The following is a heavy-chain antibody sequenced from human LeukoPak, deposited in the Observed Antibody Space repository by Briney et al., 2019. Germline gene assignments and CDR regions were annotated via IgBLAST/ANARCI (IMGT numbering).Heavy chain of an antibody. V-gene: IGHV3-21*01. CDR3: ARGTVAGTIQH. D-gene: IGHD6-19*01. CDR2: ISRRSDSI. Sequence: GGSLRLSCTVSGFTFSSYSMTWVRQAPGKGLEWVSCISRRSDSIYYADSVKGRFTISRDNAKNTLYLQMSRLSVEDTGVYFCARGTVAGTIQHWGQGTLVSVSS. CDR1: GFTFSSYS. J-gene: IGHJ1*01.